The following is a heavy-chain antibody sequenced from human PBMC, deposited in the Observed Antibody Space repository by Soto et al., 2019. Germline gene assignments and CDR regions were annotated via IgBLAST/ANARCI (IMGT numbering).Heavy chain of an antibody. D-gene: IGHD3-3*01. J-gene: IGHJ6*02. CDR3: ARDRTSSVLRFLEWLLPGDGMDV. V-gene: IGHV3-30-3*01. CDR2: ISYDGSNK. CDR1: GFTFSSYA. Sequence: GGSLRLSCAASGFTFSSYAMHWVRQAPGKGLEWAAVISYDGSNKYYADSVKGRFTISRDNSKNTLYLQMNSLRAEDTAVYYCARDRTSSVLRFLEWLLPGDGMDVWGQGTTVTVSS.